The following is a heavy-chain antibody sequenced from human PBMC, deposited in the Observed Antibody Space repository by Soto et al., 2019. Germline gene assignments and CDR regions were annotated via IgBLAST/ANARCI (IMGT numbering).Heavy chain of an antibody. CDR1: GGSVSSGSYY. D-gene: IGHD6-13*01. V-gene: IGHV4-61*01. CDR2: IYYSGST. Sequence: SETLSLTCTVSGGSVSSGSYYWSWIRQPPGKGLEWIGYIYYSGSTNYNPPLKSRVNISVDTSKNQFSLKLSSVTAADTAVYYCARVRGSSWEGGGWFDPWGQGTLVTVSS. J-gene: IGHJ5*02. CDR3: ARVRGSSWEGGGWFDP.